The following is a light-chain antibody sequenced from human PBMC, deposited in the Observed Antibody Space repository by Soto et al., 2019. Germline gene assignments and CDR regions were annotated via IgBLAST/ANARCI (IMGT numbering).Light chain of an antibody. CDR3: QQYGTPLLT. CDR2: GAS. V-gene: IGKV3-20*01. CDR1: QSVTNNF. Sequence: IVLTQSPGTLSLSPGERATLSCGASQSVTNNFLAWYQQKPGQAPRLLIYGASSRATGVPDRFSGSGSGTDFALTISGLEPGDFAVYYCQQYGTPLLTFGPGTKVDIK. J-gene: IGKJ3*01.